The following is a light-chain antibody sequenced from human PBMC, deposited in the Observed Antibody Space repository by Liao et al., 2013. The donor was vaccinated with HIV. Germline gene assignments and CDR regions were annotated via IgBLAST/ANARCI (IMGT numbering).Light chain of an antibody. Sequence: SYELTQPPSVSVSPGQTASITCSGDKLGDKYACWYQQKPGQSPVLVIYQDSKRPSGIPERFSGSNSGNTATLTISGTQAMDEADYYCQAWDSSYVFGIGTKVTVL. CDR1: KLGDKY. CDR3: QAWDSSYV. J-gene: IGLJ1*01. V-gene: IGLV3-1*01. CDR2: QDS.